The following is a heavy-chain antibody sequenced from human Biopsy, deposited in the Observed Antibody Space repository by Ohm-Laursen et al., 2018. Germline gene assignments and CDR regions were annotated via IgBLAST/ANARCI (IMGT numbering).Heavy chain of an antibody. CDR1: NVSFSSFY. V-gene: IGHV4-34*01. CDR2: INDSGRT. D-gene: IGHD3-9*01. Sequence: SDTLSLTCAVYNVSFSSFYWSWIRQPPGKGLEWIGEINDSGRTNYNPSLRSRVTFSVDTSKNQFSLKLSSVTAADTAVYYCARGSLKMDYWGQGTLVTVSS. J-gene: IGHJ4*02. CDR3: ARGSLKMDY.